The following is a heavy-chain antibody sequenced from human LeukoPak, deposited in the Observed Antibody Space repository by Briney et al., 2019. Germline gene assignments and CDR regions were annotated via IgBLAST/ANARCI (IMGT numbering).Heavy chain of an antibody. V-gene: IGHV4-34*01. CDR2: INHSGST. D-gene: IGHD3-10*01. J-gene: IGHJ4*02. CDR1: GGSFSGYY. CDR3: ARGIHYYYGSYLFDY. Sequence: PSETLSLTCAVYGGSFSGYYWSWIRQPPGKGLGWIGEINHSGSTNYNPSLKSRVTISVDTSKNQFSLKLSSVTAADTAVYYCARGIHYYYGSYLFDYWGQGTLVTVSS.